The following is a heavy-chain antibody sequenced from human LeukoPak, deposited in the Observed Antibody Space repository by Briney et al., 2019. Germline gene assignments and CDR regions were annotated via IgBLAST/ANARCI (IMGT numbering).Heavy chain of an antibody. CDR1: GFTFSDAW. CDR3: ATLLRGY. Sequence: GGSLRLSCAASGFTFSDAWMYWVRQAPGKGLEWVGHIKSKTDGGTTDYAAPVKGRFTISRDDSKNTLSLQMNSLKTEDTAAYYCATLLRGYWGQGTLVTVSS. D-gene: IGHD3-10*01. V-gene: IGHV3-15*01. CDR2: IKSKTDGGTT. J-gene: IGHJ4*02.